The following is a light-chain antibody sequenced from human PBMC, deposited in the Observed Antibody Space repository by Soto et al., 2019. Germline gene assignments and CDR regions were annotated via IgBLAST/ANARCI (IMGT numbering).Light chain of an antibody. Sequence: QSVLTQPPSVSAAPGQRGTIYCSGSSPNIGSNKVSWYQQLPGAAPKLLMLNDNFRPSGVPDRFSGSKSGTSASLGISGLRTEDESDYYCAAWDDGLKGPLFGGGTKVTVL. CDR1: SPNIGSNK. CDR3: AAWDDGLKGPL. V-gene: IGLV1-44*01. J-gene: IGLJ2*01. CDR2: NDN.